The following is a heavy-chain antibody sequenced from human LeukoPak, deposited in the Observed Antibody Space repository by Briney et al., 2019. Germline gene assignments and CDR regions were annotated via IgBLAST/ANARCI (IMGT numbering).Heavy chain of an antibody. D-gene: IGHD4-17*01. V-gene: IGHV4-31*03. CDR1: GGSISSGGYS. Sequence: SETLSLTRTVSGGSISSGGYSWSWIRQHPGKGLEWIGYIYYSGSTYYNPSLKSRVTISVDTSKNQFSLKLSSVTAADTAVYYCARVRDWFDPWGQGTLVTVSS. J-gene: IGHJ5*02. CDR3: ARVRDWFDP. CDR2: IYYSGST.